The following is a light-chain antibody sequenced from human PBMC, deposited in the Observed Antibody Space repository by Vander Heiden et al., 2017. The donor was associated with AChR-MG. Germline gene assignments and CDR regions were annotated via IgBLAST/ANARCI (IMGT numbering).Light chain of an antibody. Sequence: DIQMTQSPSTLSASVGDRVTITYRASQSISSWLAWYQQKPGKAPKLLIYKASSLESGVPSRFSGSGSGTEFTLTISSLQPDDFATYYCQQYNSYSQGTFGQGTKVEIK. CDR1: QSISSW. V-gene: IGKV1-5*03. CDR3: QQYNSYSQGT. J-gene: IGKJ1*01. CDR2: KAS.